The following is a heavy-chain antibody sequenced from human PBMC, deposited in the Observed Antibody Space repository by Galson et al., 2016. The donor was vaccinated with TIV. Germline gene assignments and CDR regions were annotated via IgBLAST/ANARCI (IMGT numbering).Heavy chain of an antibody. V-gene: IGHV6-1*01. CDR3: ARDGTLPGYYYNGMDV. CDR2: TYYRSKWYN. Sequence: CAISGDSVSSNSAWNWIRQSPSRGLEWLGRTYYRSKWYNDYALSVKSRITINPDTSKNQFSLQLNSMTPEGTAVYYCARDGTLPGYYYNGMDVWGQGTTVTVSS. J-gene: IGHJ6*02. D-gene: IGHD1-14*01. CDR1: GDSVSSNSA.